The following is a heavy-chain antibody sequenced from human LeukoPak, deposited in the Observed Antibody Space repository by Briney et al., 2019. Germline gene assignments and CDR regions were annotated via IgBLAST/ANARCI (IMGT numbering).Heavy chain of an antibody. CDR1: GFTFSGFW. V-gene: IGHV3-23*01. CDR3: VLLSLTPG. D-gene: IGHD3-10*01. J-gene: IGHJ4*02. CDR2: ISGSGGST. Sequence: GGSLRLSCAASGFTFSGFWMSWVRQAPGKGLEWVSAISGSGGSTYYADSVKGRFTISRDNAKNTLYLQMNSLRAEDTAVYYCVLLSLTPGWGQGTLVTVSS.